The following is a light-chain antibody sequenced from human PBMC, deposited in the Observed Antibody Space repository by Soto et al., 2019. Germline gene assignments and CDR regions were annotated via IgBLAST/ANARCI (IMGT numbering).Light chain of an antibody. CDR2: NAA. J-gene: IGKJ2*02. Sequence: DIQMTQSPSSLSASVGERVTITCRASQGVSGYLHWYQVKPGKAPKLLIYNAASLQSGVPSRFSGSGYGIGFTLTISSLQPEDFATYYCQQSYSTPPCTFGQGTKLEI. CDR1: QGVSGY. CDR3: QQSYSTPPCT. V-gene: IGKV1-39*01.